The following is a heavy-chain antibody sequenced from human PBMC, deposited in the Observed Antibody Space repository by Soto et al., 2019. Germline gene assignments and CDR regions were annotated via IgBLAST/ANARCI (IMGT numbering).Heavy chain of an antibody. CDR1: GYTFTSYY. D-gene: IGHD6-13*01. V-gene: IGHV1-46*01. CDR2: INPSGGST. Sequence: QVQLVQSGAEVKKPGASVKVSCKASGYTFTSYYMHWVRQAPGQGLEWMGTINPSGGSTSYAQKFQCRVTMTRDTSTRTVYMELSSLRSEDTAVYYCAGEGYSSRWYVVESDYWGQGTLVTVSS. J-gene: IGHJ4*02. CDR3: AGEGYSSRWYVVESDY.